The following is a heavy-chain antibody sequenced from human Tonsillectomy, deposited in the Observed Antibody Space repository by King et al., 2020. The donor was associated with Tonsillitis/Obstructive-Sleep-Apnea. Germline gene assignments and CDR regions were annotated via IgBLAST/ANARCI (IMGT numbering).Heavy chain of an antibody. J-gene: IGHJ4*02. Sequence: VQLVESGGGLVKPGGSLRLSCAASGFTFSNAWMSWVRQAPGKGLEWVGRIKSKTDGGTTDYAAPVKGRFTISRDDSKNTLYLQMNSLKTEDTAVYYCTTDPLPPRWYYFDYWGQGTLVTVSS. CDR2: IKSKTDGGTT. D-gene: IGHD4-23*01. CDR3: TTDPLPPRWYYFDY. CDR1: GFTFSNAW. V-gene: IGHV3-15*01.